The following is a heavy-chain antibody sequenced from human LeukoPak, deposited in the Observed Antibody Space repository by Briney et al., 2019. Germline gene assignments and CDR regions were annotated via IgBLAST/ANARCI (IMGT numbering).Heavy chain of an antibody. Sequence: GGSLRLSCAASGFTFSSYAMHWARQAPGKGLEYVSAISSNGGSTYYADSVKGRFTISRDNSKNTLYLQMGSLRAEDMAVYYCARDSSWELLGDFDYWGQGTLVTVSS. CDR2: ISSNGGST. D-gene: IGHD1-26*01. V-gene: IGHV3-64*02. CDR1: GFTFSSYA. J-gene: IGHJ4*02. CDR3: ARDSSWELLGDFDY.